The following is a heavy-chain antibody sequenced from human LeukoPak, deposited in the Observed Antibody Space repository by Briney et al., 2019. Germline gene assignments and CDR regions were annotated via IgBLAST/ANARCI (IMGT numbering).Heavy chain of an antibody. Sequence: SETLSLTCTVSGGSISSGDYYWSWIRQPPGKGLEWIGYIYYSGSTYYNPSLKSRVTISVDTSKNQFSLKLSSVTAADTAVYYCARVAGGPPPNWFDPWGQGTLVTVSS. CDR2: IYYSGST. V-gene: IGHV4-30-4*01. D-gene: IGHD3-16*01. CDR1: GGSISSGDYY. CDR3: ARVAGGPPPNWFDP. J-gene: IGHJ5*02.